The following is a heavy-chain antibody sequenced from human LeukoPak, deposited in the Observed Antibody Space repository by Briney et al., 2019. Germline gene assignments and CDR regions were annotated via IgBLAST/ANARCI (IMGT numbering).Heavy chain of an antibody. J-gene: IGHJ4*02. V-gene: IGHV1-18*01. CDR1: GGTFSSYD. CDR2: ISTYNGNT. Sequence: ASVKVSCKASGGTFSSYDISWVRQAPGQGLEWMGWISTYNGNTNYAQKLQGRVTMTTDTSTSTAYMELRSLRSDDTAVYYCARDGRYTWYFDFWGQGTLVTVSS. CDR3: ARDGRYTWYFDF. D-gene: IGHD2-2*02.